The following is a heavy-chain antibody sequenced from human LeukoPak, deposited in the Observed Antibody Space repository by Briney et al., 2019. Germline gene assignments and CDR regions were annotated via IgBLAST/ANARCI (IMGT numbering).Heavy chain of an antibody. CDR2: IYYSGST. CDR1: GGSISGYY. Sequence: SETLSLTCTVSGGSISGYYWSWIRQPPGKGLEWIGFIYYSGSTNYNPSLKSRVTISVDTSKNQFSLKLSSVSAADTAVYYCARAPDYYDSSAPPGYFDYWGQGTLVTVSS. J-gene: IGHJ4*02. CDR3: ARAPDYYDSSAPPGYFDY. D-gene: IGHD3-22*01. V-gene: IGHV4-59*08.